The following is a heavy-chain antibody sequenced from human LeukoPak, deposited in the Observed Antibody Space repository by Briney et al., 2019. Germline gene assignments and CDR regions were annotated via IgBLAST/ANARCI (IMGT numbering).Heavy chain of an antibody. V-gene: IGHV3-23*01. Sequence: GGSLRLSCAASGFTFSSYWMSWVRQAPGKGLEWVSAISGSGGSTYYADSVKGRFTISRDNSKNTLYLQMNSLRAEDTAVYYCAKRNWYSSGWYPGGWFDPWGQGTLVTVSS. CDR2: ISGSGGST. D-gene: IGHD6-19*01. J-gene: IGHJ5*02. CDR1: GFTFSSYW. CDR3: AKRNWYSSGWYPGGWFDP.